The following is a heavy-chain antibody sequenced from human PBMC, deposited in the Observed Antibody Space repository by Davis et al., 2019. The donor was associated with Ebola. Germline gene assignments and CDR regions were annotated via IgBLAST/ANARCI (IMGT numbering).Heavy chain of an antibody. CDR2: ISGSGGST. CDR3: ARDPSWGRDV. Sequence: GESLKISCATSGFTFRTYAMSWVRQAPGKGLEWVSAISGSGGSTYYADSVKGRFTISRDNSKNTLYLQMNSLRAEDTAVYYCARDPSWGRDVWGQGTTVTVSS. V-gene: IGHV3-23*01. J-gene: IGHJ6*02. CDR1: GFTFRTYA.